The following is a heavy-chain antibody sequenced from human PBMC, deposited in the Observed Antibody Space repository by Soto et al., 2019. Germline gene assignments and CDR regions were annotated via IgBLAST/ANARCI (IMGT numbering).Heavy chain of an antibody. CDR2: IYSGGYT. V-gene: IGHV3-53*01. CDR1: GFTVSNNY. CDR3: ASQPGGGGY. J-gene: IGHJ4*02. D-gene: IGHD3-10*01. Sequence: EVQLVESGGGLIQPGGSLRLSCAVSGFTVSNNYMSWVGQAPGRGLEGVSVIYSGGYTAHGDSVKGRFTIPRDNSKNTLYLQITAQGAEDRPVFYCASQPGGGGYWGQGTLVTVSS.